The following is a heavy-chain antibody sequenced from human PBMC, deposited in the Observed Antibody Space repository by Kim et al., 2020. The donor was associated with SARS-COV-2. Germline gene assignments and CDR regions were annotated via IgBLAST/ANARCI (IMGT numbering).Heavy chain of an antibody. CDR1: GFTFSSYA. Sequence: GGSLRLSCAASGFTFSSYAMHWVRQAPGKGLEWVAVISYDGSNKYYADSVKGRFTISRDNSKNTLYLQMNSLRAEDTAVYYCAREDEVSRYFDWVPYFD. J-gene: IGHJ4*01. CDR2: ISYDGSNK. CDR3: AREDEVSRYFDWVPYFD. V-gene: IGHV3-30*04. D-gene: IGHD3-9*01.